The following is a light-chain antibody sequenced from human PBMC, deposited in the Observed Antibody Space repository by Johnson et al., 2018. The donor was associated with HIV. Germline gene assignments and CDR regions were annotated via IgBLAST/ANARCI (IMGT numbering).Light chain of an antibody. CDR1: NSNFGNYY. J-gene: IGLJ1*01. CDR3: GTWDTSLSAYV. CDR2: DNH. V-gene: IGLV1-51*01. Sequence: QSVLTQPPSVSAAPGQKVTISCSGNNSNFGNYYLSWYQHLPGTAPKLLIYDNHKRPSGIPDRFPGSKSGTSATLALTRLQAGDEAEYYCGTWDTSLSAYVFGTGTKVTVL.